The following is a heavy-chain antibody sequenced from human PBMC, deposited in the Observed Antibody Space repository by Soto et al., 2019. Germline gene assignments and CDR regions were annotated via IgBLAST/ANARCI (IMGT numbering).Heavy chain of an antibody. J-gene: IGHJ5*02. Sequence: SETLSLTCTVSGGSISSYYWSWIRQPAGKGLEWIGRIYTSGSTNYNPSLKSRVTMSVDTSKNQFSLKLSSVTAADTAVYYCARAMITFGGVIEKDGWFDPWGQGTPVTVSS. CDR2: IYTSGST. V-gene: IGHV4-4*07. CDR1: GGSISSYY. D-gene: IGHD3-16*02. CDR3: ARAMITFGGVIEKDGWFDP.